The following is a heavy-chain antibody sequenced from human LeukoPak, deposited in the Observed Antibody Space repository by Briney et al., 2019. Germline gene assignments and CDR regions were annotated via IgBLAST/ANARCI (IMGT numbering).Heavy chain of an antibody. CDR2: IRYDGSNK. Sequence: GGSLRLSCAASGFTFSSYGMHWVRQAPGKGLEWVAFIRYDGSNKYYADSVKGRFTISRDNSKNTLYLQMNSLRAEDTAVYYCAKGPRITIFGVVTPGAFDIWGQGTMVTVSS. CDR1: GFTFSSYG. CDR3: AKGPRITIFGVVTPGAFDI. J-gene: IGHJ3*02. D-gene: IGHD3-3*01. V-gene: IGHV3-30*02.